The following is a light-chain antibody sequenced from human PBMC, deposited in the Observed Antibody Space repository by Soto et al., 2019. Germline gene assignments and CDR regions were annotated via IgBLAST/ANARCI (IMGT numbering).Light chain of an antibody. CDR3: QQSSGSRDWA. CDR1: QSIRSH. CDR2: AAS. V-gene: IGKV1-39*01. Sequence: MTQSPVTLSVSPGERATXAXALSQSIRSHLNWYQQKPGKAPKLLIYAASSLQSGVPSRFSGSGSGTDFTLTIRGLQPEDFATYYCQQSSGSRDWAFGEGTKVDIK. J-gene: IGKJ1*01.